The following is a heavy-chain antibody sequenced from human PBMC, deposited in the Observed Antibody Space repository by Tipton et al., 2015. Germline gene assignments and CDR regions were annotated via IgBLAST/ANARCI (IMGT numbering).Heavy chain of an antibody. V-gene: IGHV4-61*01. CDR3: ARARGRHGGLFDP. Sequence: TLSLTCTVSGGSVTSGSYYWGWIRQPPGKGLEWIGYISYTDGANYNPSLKSRVTISVDTSKTQFSLKMSSVTASDTAVYYCARARGRHGGLFDPWGQGILVTVSS. D-gene: IGHD4-23*01. CDR2: ISYTDGA. CDR1: GGSVTSGSYY. J-gene: IGHJ5*02.